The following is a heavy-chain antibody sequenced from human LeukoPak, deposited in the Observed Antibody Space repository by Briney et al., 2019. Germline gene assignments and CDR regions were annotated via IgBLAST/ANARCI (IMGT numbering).Heavy chain of an antibody. CDR3: ARDPSMTGTTPDH. Sequence: PGGSLRLSCAAAGFTFSNYGMHWVRQAPGKGLEWVAVIWYDGSHRYYRDSAEGRFTISRDNSKNTLYLQVSSLRAEDTATYYCARDPSMTGTTPDHWGQGTLVTVSS. J-gene: IGHJ4*02. CDR2: IWYDGSHR. D-gene: IGHD1-1*01. V-gene: IGHV3-33*01. CDR1: GFTFSNYG.